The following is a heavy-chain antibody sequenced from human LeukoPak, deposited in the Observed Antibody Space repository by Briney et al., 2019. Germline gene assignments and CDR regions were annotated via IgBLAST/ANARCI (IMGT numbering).Heavy chain of an antibody. CDR2: ISFDGSDT. V-gene: IGHV3-30*18. J-gene: IGHJ6*02. Sequence: GGSLRLSCAASGFTFSSYSMHWVRQAPGRGLEWVALISFDGSDTYYADSVKGRFTISRDNSKNTLYLQMNSLRVEDTAVYYCAKFSGSGSYYEYYYYGMDAWGQGTTVTVSS. CDR3: AKFSGSGSYYEYYYYGMDA. D-gene: IGHD3-10*01. CDR1: GFTFSSYS.